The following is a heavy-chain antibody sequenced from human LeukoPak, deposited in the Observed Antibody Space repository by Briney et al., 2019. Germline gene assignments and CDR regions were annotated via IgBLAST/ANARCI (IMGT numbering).Heavy chain of an antibody. CDR3: ARGSYDSSGYPIRTLNWFDP. CDR1: GGSISSSNW. D-gene: IGHD3-22*01. Sequence: SGTLSLTCAVSGGSISSSNWWSWVRQPPGKGLEWIGEIYHSGSTNYNPSLKSRVTISVDKSKNQFSLKLSSVTAADTAVYYCARGSYDSSGYPIRTLNWFDPWGQGTLVTVSS. J-gene: IGHJ5*02. V-gene: IGHV4-4*02. CDR2: IYHSGST.